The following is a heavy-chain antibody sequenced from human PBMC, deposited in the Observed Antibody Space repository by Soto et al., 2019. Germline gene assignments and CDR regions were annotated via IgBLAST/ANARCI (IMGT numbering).Heavy chain of an antibody. CDR1: GGSISSGDYY. CDR2: IYYSGST. V-gene: IGHV4-30-4*01. CDR3: ARRWELPNYFDY. Sequence: PSETLSLTCTVSGGSISSGDYYWSWIRQPPGKGLEWIGHIYYSGSTYYNPSLKSRVTISVDTSKNQFSLKLSSVTAADTAVYYCARRWELPNYFDYWGQGTLVTVSS. J-gene: IGHJ4*02. D-gene: IGHD1-26*01.